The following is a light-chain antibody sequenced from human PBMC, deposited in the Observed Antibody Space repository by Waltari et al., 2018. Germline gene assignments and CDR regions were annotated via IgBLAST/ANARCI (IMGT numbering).Light chain of an antibody. CDR3: NSYAGSNIYV. CDR2: EVS. V-gene: IGLV2-8*01. J-gene: IGLJ2*01. Sequence: QSALTQPPSASGSPGPSVTISCTGTSRDVGGYNYVSWYQQHPGKAPKLMLYEVSKRPSGVPDRFSASKSGNTASLTVSGLQAEDEADYYCNSYAGSNIYVFGGGTKLTVL. CDR1: SRDVGGYNY.